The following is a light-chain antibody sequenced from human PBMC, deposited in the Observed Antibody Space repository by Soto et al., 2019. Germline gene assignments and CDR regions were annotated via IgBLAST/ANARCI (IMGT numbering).Light chain of an antibody. V-gene: IGKV1-5*03. CDR2: KAS. Sequence: DIQMTQSPSTLSASVGDRVTITCRASQSISSWLAWYQQKPGKAPKVLIYKASSLESGVPSRFSGNGSGTEFTLTISSLQPDDFATYYCQQYNSYPYTFGQGTKVDIK. CDR3: QQYNSYPYT. CDR1: QSISSW. J-gene: IGKJ2*01.